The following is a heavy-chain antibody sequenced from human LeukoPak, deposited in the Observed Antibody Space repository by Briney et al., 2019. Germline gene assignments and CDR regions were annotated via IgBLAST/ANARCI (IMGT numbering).Heavy chain of an antibody. V-gene: IGHV1-69*13. CDR1: GGTFSSYA. Sequence: SVKVSCKASGGTFSSYAISWVRQAPGQGLEWMGGIIPIFGTANYAQKFQGRVTITADESTSTAYMELSSLRSDDTAVYYCAREATIVATIIDYWGQGTLVTVSS. CDR2: IIPIFGTA. J-gene: IGHJ4*02. D-gene: IGHD5-12*01. CDR3: AREATIVATIIDY.